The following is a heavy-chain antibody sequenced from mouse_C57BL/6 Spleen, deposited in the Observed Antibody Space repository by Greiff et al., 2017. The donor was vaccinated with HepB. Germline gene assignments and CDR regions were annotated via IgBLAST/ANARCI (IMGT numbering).Heavy chain of an antibody. D-gene: IGHD2-4*01. V-gene: IGHV1-80*01. CDR1: GYAFSSYW. Sequence: QVQLKQSGAELVKPGASVKISCKASGYAFSSYWMNWVKQRPGKGLEWIGQIYPGDGDTNYNGKCKGKATLTADKSSSTAYMQLSSLPSEDSAVYFCARRYYYDRRAWFAYWGQGTLVTVSA. J-gene: IGHJ3*01. CDR3: ARRYYYDRRAWFAY. CDR2: IYPGDGDT.